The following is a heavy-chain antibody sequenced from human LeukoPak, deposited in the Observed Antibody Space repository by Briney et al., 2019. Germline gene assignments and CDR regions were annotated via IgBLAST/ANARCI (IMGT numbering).Heavy chain of an antibody. CDR3: ARANSGYYTIDY. CDR1: GFTFSSYS. Sequence: PGGSLRLSCAASGFTFSSYSMNWVRQAPGKGLEWVSYISGSSSTIYYADSVKGRFTISRDNAKNSLYLQMNSLRAEDTAVYYCARANSGYYTIDYWGQGTLVTVSS. V-gene: IGHV3-48*01. D-gene: IGHD3-3*01. J-gene: IGHJ4*02. CDR2: ISGSSSTI.